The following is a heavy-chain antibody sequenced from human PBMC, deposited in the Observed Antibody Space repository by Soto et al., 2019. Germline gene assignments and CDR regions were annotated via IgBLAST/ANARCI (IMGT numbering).Heavy chain of an antibody. Sequence: GGSLRLSCEASGFSFDEFAMHWVRLTPGNGLEWGAGIELTSETLAYGDSVKGRFLISRDNAKNSLYLPMHSLGTEDTAPYYCAKDLTLFRKVEDRPAFDPWGQGRQVTVS. CDR2: IELTSETL. CDR1: GFSFDEFA. V-gene: IGHV3-9*01. CDR3: AKDLTLFRKVEDRPAFDP. D-gene: IGHD2-2*01. J-gene: IGHJ5*02.